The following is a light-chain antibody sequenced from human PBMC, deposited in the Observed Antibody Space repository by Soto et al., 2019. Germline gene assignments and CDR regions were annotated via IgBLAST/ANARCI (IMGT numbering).Light chain of an antibody. CDR1: SSDVGFYHL. CDR3: CSYAGSNTYV. V-gene: IGLV2-23*01. CDR2: EGS. J-gene: IGLJ1*01. Sequence: QSVLTQPASVSGSPGQSITISCTGTSSDVGFYHLVSWYQHHPGKAPKLIIYEGSKRPSGVSNSFSGSKSGTTASLTISGLQAEDEADYYCCSYAGSNTYVFGTGTKVTVL.